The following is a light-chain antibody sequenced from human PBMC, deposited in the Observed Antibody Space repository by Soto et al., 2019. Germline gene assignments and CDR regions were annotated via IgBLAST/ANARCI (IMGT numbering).Light chain of an antibody. CDR2: GVS. V-gene: IGLV2-14*01. J-gene: IGLJ1*01. Sequence: QSALTQPASVAGSPGQSITISCAGTSSDVGGYDFVSWYQHHPGRAPKLLIYGVSGRPSGVSYRFSGSKSGNTASLIISGLQAEDEAYYYCSSYGSSGTSVFGTGTKLTVL. CDR3: SSYGSSGTSV. CDR1: SSDVGGYDF.